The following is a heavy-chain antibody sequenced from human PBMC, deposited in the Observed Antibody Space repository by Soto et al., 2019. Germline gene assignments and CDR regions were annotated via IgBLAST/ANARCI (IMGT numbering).Heavy chain of an antibody. CDR3: ASQRNYGDYVDYYVMDV. CDR2: ISGSGGST. V-gene: IGHV3-23*01. J-gene: IGHJ6*02. Sequence: PGGSLRLSCAASGFTFSSYAMSWVRQPPGTGLEWVSAISGSGGSTYYADSVKGRFTISRDNSKNTLYLQMNSLRAEDTAVYYCASQRNYGDYVDYYVMDVWGQGTTVTVSS. D-gene: IGHD4-17*01. CDR1: GFTFSSYA.